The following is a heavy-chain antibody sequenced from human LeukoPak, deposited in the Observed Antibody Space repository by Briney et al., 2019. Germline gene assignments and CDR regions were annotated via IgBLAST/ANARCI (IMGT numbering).Heavy chain of an antibody. CDR1: GYTFTGYY. V-gene: IGHV1-2*02. CDR3: ARVVTAIRSDPDFSLDY. CDR2: INPNSGGT. D-gene: IGHD2-21*02. Sequence: ASVKVSCKASGYTFTGYYMHWVRQAPGQGLEWMGWINPNSGGTNYAQKFQGRVTMTRDTSISTAYMELSRLRSDDTAVYYYARVVTAIRSDPDFSLDYWGQGTLVTVSS. J-gene: IGHJ4*02.